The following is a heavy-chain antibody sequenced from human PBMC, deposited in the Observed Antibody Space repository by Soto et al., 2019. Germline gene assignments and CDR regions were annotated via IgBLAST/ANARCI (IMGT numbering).Heavy chain of an antibody. CDR2: IYYSGST. V-gene: IGHV4-31*03. CDR3: ARADSITIFGVVTLDAFDI. CDR1: GGSISSGGYY. D-gene: IGHD3-3*01. J-gene: IGHJ3*02. Sequence: SETLSLTCTVSGGSISSGGYYWSWIRQHPGKGLEWIGYIYYSGSTYYNPSLKSRVTISVDTSKNQFSLKLSSVTAADTAVYYCARADSITIFGVVTLDAFDIWGQGTMVTVSS.